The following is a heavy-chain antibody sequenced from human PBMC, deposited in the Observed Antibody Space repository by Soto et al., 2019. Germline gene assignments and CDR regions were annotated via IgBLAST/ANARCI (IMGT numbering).Heavy chain of an antibody. CDR3: ARDRNGLGGIDF. CDR2: ISQSGSA. CDR1: GGPIISGGYS. J-gene: IGHJ4*02. D-gene: IGHD1-1*01. V-gene: IGHV4-30-2*01. Sequence: SETLSLTCVVSGGPIISGGYSWTWIRQPPGRGLEWIGYISQSGSADYNPSLKSRVTISVDTSKNQFSLRLSSVTAADTAVYYCARDRNGLGGIDFWGQGILVTVSS.